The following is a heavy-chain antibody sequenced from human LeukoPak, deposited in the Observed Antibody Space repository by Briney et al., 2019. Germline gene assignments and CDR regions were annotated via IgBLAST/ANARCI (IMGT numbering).Heavy chain of an antibody. V-gene: IGHV4-34*01. J-gene: IGHJ4*02. CDR3: ARKLGDFWSGYYTGYYFDY. CDR1: GGSISSYY. CDR2: INHSGST. Sequence: SETLSLTCTVSGGSISSYYWSWIRQPPGKGLEWIGEINHSGSTNYNPSLKSRVTISVDTSKNQFSLKLSSVTAADTAVYYCARKLGDFWSGYYTGYYFDYWGQGTLVTVSS. D-gene: IGHD3-3*01.